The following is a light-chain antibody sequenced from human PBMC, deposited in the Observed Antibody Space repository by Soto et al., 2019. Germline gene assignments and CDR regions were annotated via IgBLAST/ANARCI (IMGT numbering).Light chain of an antibody. V-gene: IGKV3-20*01. J-gene: IGKJ1*01. CDR3: QQYGSSPTCT. Sequence: EIVLTQSPVTLSLSPGERATLSCRASHSVSSSSLAWYQHNPGQAPRLLIYGASSRATGIPDRFSGSGSGTDFTLTISRLEPEDFAVYYCQQYGSSPTCTFGQGTKVDIK. CDR2: GAS. CDR1: HSVSSSS.